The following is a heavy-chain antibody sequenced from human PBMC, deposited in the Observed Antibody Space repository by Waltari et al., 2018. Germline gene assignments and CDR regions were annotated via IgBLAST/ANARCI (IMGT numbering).Heavy chain of an antibody. CDR3: ARDIMAP. CDR2: MSPATGDT. Sequence: QVPLIQSGTEVRKPGASVKVSCKTSGYTFTRYDINWVRQAAGQGLEWLGWMSPATGDTGYAQKFQGRINMTRNTSINTAYLELSSLTSEDTAIYYCARDIMAPWGQGTRVSVSS. CDR1: GYTFTRYD. D-gene: IGHD3-16*01. V-gene: IGHV1-8*01. J-gene: IGHJ5*02.